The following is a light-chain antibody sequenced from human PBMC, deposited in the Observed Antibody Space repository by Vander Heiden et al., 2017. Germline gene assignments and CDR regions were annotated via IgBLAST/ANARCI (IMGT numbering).Light chain of an antibody. CDR2: WAS. Sequence: DIVMTQSPDSLAVSLGERATINCKSSQSVLYSSSNQNYLAWYQQKPGQPPKLLIDWASTRESGVPDRFSGSGSGTDFSLTISSLQAEDVAVYYCQQYFSPLWTFGQGTKVEIK. CDR3: QQYFSPLWT. V-gene: IGKV4-1*01. J-gene: IGKJ1*01. CDR1: QSVLYSSSNQNY.